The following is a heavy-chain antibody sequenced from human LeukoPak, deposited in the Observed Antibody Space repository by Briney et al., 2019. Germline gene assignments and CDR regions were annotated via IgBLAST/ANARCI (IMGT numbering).Heavy chain of an antibody. V-gene: IGHV3-23*01. CDR1: GFTFSSYA. J-gene: IGHJ5*02. CDR3: ARGLGKGYISGGWFDP. Sequence: PGGSLRLYCAASGFTFSSYAMSWVRQAPGKGLEWVSAISGSGGSTYYADSVKGRFTISRDNAKNSLYLQMNSLRAEDTAVYYCARGLGKGYISGGWFDPWGQGTLVTVSS. CDR2: ISGSGGST. D-gene: IGHD6-25*01.